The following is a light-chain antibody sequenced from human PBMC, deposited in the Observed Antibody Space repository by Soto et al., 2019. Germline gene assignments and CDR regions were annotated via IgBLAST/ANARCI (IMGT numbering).Light chain of an antibody. J-gene: IGKJ1*01. CDR3: QQYGSSRT. V-gene: IGKV3-20*01. CDR1: QSVNSDY. CDR2: GAS. Sequence: EIALTQSPGTLSLCPGERATLSCLASQSVNSDYLGWFQQKPGQAPRLLIYGASSRATGIPDRFSGSGSGTDFTLTISRLEPEDFAVYYCQQYGSSRTFGQGTKVDIK.